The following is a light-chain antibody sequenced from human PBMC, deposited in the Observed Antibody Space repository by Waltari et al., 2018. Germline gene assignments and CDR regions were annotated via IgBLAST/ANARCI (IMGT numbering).Light chain of an antibody. Sequence: EIVLTQSPGTLSLSPGERATLSCRASQSVSSSYLAWYQQKPGQAPRLLIYGASSRATGIPDRFSGSGFGTDFTLTISRLEPEDFAVYYCQQYGSSFGGGTKVEIK. CDR3: QQYGSS. CDR1: QSVSSSY. V-gene: IGKV3-20*01. CDR2: GAS. J-gene: IGKJ4*01.